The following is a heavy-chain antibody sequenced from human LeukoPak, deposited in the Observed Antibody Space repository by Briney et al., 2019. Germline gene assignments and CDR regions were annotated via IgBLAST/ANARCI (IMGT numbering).Heavy chain of an antibody. Sequence: SQTLSLTFTFSGGSISSGGYYWSWIRPHPGEGLEWIGYIYYSGSTYYNPSLKSRVTISVDTSKNQFSLKLSSVTAADTAVYYCARAPIRWYFDLWGRGTLVTVSS. CDR3: ARAPIRWYFDL. CDR2: IYYSGST. D-gene: IGHD3-3*02. J-gene: IGHJ2*01. CDR1: GGSISSGGYY. V-gene: IGHV4-31*03.